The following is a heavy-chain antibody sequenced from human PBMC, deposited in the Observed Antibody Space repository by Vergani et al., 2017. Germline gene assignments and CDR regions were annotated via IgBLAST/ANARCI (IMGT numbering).Heavy chain of an antibody. CDR3: ARDYGYSSGWYRGERGYYMDV. CDR1: GGTFSSYA. D-gene: IGHD6-19*01. Sequence: QVQLVQSGAEVKKPGSSVKVSCKASGGTFSSYAISWVRQAPGQGLEWMGGIIPIFGTANYAQKFQGRVTMTTDTSTSTAYMELRSLRSDETAVYYCARDYGYSSGWYRGERGYYMDVWGKGTTVTVSS. J-gene: IGHJ6*03. V-gene: IGHV1-69*06. CDR2: IIPIFGTA.